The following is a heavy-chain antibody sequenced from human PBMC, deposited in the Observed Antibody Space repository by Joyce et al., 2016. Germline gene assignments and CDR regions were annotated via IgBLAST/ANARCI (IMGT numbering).Heavy chain of an antibody. D-gene: IGHD2-2*01. V-gene: IGHV3-21*01. CDR3: TGDRGYCSSTSCSYYGMDV. J-gene: IGHJ6*02. Sequence: EVHLVESGGGLVKPGGSLRLSCAASGFTFSTYSMNWVHQAPGKGLEWLSSINNSSNYICYADSVKGRFTSSRDNAKNSLYLQMNSLRAEDTALYYCTGDRGYCSSTSCSYYGMDVWGQGTTVTVSS. CDR2: INNSSNYI. CDR1: GFTFSTYS.